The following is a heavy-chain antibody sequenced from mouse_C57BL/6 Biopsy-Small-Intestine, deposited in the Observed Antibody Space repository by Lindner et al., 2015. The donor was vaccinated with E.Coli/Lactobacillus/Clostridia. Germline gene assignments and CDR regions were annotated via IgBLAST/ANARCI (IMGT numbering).Heavy chain of an antibody. Sequence: PGGGSTTYAQKFQGRVTMTWDRSTSTVYMELSSLRSEDTAMYFCARGLYHSDTHTSYHDYWGQGTLVTVSS. D-gene: IGHD6-2*01. J-gene: IGHJ4*01. V-gene: IGHV1-63*02. CDR2: PGGGST. CDR3: ARGLYHSDTHTSYHDY.